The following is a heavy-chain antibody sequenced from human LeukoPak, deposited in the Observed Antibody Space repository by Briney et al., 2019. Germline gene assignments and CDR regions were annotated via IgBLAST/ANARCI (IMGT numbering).Heavy chain of an antibody. CDR3: ARSYSYSSSESYFDY. CDR2: IYHSGST. J-gene: IGHJ4*02. V-gene: IGHV4-38-2*02. D-gene: IGHD6-6*01. CDR1: GYSISSGYY. Sequence: PSETLSLTCTVSGYSISSGYYWGWIRQPPGKGLEWIGGIYHSGSTYYNPSLKSRVTISVDTSKNQFSLKLSSVTAADTAVYYCARSYSYSSSESYFDYWGQGTLVTVSS.